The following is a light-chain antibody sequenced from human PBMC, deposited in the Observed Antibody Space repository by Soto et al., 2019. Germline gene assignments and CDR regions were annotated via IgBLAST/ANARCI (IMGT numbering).Light chain of an antibody. CDR1: QSFSIY. J-gene: IGKJ5*01. Sequence: EIVLTQSPATLSLSPGERATLSCRASQSFSIYLAWYQQKPGHAPRLLIYDASTRATGIPDRFSGSGSGTDFSLTIRGLKPEDFAVYYCQQYRMSPNTFGQGTRLEIK. CDR3: QQYRMSPNT. CDR2: DAS. V-gene: IGKV3-20*01.